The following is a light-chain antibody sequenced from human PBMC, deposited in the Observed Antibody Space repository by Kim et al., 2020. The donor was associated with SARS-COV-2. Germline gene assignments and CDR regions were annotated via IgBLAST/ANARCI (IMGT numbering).Light chain of an antibody. Sequence: GQRVTSSCSGSSANIGSNYVYWYQQLPGTAPKRLIYRNNQRPSGVPDRFSGSKSGTSASLAISGLRSEDEADYYCAAWDDSLSGVVFGGGTQLTVL. CDR2: RNN. V-gene: IGLV1-47*01. CDR3: AAWDDSLSGVV. CDR1: SANIGSNY. J-gene: IGLJ2*01.